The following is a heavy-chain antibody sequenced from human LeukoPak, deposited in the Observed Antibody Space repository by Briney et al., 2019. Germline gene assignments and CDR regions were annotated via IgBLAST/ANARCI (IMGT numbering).Heavy chain of an antibody. D-gene: IGHD6-13*01. Sequence: GGSLRLSCAASGFTFSSYAMSWVRQAPGKGLEWVSAISGSGGSTYYADSVKGRFTISRDNSKNTLYLQMNSLRDEDTAVYYCAKGSSSWGLWDYWGQGTLVTVSS. CDR3: AKGSSSWGLWDY. CDR1: GFTFSSYA. CDR2: ISGSGGST. J-gene: IGHJ4*02. V-gene: IGHV3-23*01.